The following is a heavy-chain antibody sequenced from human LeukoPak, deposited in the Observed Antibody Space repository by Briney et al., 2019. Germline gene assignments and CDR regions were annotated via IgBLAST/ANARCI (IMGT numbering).Heavy chain of an antibody. Sequence: ASVKVSCKASGYTFTSYGISWVRQAPGQGLEWMGWISAYNGNTNYAQKFQGRVTITADKSTSTAYMELSSLRSEDTAVYYCARDRGPYDSAAGYWGQGTLVTVSS. J-gene: IGHJ4*02. V-gene: IGHV1-18*01. CDR1: GYTFTSYG. CDR3: ARDRGPYDSAAGY. D-gene: IGHD5-12*01. CDR2: ISAYNGNT.